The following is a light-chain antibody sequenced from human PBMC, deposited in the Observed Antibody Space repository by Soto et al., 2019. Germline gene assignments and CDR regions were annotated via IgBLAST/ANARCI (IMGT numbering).Light chain of an antibody. J-gene: IGLJ1*01. CDR2: EVS. V-gene: IGLV2-14*01. Sequence: QSALTQPASVSGSPGQSITISCTATSSDVSDYRYVSWYQQHPGKVPKLIIYEVSNRPSGISNRFSGSRSANTASLSISGLQAEDEADYYCTSYTGDTTYVFGTGTKLTVL. CDR3: TSYTGDTTYV. CDR1: SSDVSDYRY.